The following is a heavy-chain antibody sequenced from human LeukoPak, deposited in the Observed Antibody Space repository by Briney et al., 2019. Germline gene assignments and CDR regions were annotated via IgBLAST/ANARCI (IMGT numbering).Heavy chain of an antibody. J-gene: IGHJ4*02. V-gene: IGHV3-23*01. Sequence: GGSLRLSCVASGFTFKNYAMSWVRQAPGRGLEWVSAISGSDSGTYYVASVKGRFTISRDNSKNTLYLQMNSLRAEDTAVYYCARDTPGGAYSSSWYPTYYFDYWGQGTLVTVSS. CDR1: GFTFKNYA. D-gene: IGHD6-13*01. CDR3: ARDTPGGAYSSSWYPTYYFDY. CDR2: ISGSDSGT.